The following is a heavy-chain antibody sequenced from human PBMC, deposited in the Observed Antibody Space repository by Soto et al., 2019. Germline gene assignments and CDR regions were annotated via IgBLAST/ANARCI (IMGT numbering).Heavy chain of an antibody. CDR1: GGSISSYY. CDR2: IYYSGST. Sequence: SETLSLTCTVSGGSISSYYWGWIRQPPGKGLEWIGSIYYSGSTYYNPSLKSRVTISVDTSKNQFSLKLSSVTAADTAVYYCARRPQSGSGSYKKYYYYYGMDVWGQGTTVTVSS. J-gene: IGHJ6*02. V-gene: IGHV4-39*01. D-gene: IGHD3-10*01. CDR3: ARRPQSGSGSYKKYYYYYGMDV.